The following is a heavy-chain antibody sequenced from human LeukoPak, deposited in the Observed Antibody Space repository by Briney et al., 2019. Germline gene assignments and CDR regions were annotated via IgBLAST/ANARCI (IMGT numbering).Heavy chain of an antibody. V-gene: IGHV3-66*02. CDR3: ARDPTVPDYYYYGMDV. D-gene: IGHD4-17*01. CDR1: GFTVSSNY. J-gene: IGHJ6*02. CDR2: IYSGGST. Sequence: GGSLRLSCAASGFTVSSNYMSWVRQAQGKGLEGVSVIYSGGSTYYADSVKGRFTISRDNSKNTLYLQMNSLRAEDTAVYYCARDPTVPDYYYYGMDVWGQGTTVTVSS.